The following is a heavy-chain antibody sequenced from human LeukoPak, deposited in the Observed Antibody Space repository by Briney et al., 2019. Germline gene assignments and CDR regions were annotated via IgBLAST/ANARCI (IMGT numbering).Heavy chain of an antibody. Sequence: SETLSLTCTVSGGSISSGGYYWSWIRQHPGKGLEWIGYIYYSGSTYYNPSLKSRVTISVDTSKNQFSLKLSSVTAADTAVYYCARGPYDYGYYGAPDYWGQGTLVTVSS. V-gene: IGHV4-31*03. CDR1: GGSISSGGYY. CDR2: IYYSGST. D-gene: IGHD4-17*01. J-gene: IGHJ4*02. CDR3: ARGPYDYGYYGAPDY.